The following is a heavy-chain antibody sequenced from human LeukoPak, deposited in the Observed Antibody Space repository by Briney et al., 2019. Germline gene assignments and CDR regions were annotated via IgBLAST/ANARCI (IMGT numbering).Heavy chain of an antibody. J-gene: IGHJ4*02. D-gene: IGHD3-22*01. CDR2: ISYDGSNK. CDR1: GFTFSSYG. CDR3: AKTSYYESYFDY. V-gene: IGHV3-30*18. Sequence: PGRSLRLSCAASGFTFSSYGMHWVRQAPGKGLEWVAVISYDGSNKYYADSVKGRFTISRDNSKNTLYLQMNSLRAEDTAVYYCAKTSYYESYFDYWGQGTLVTVSS.